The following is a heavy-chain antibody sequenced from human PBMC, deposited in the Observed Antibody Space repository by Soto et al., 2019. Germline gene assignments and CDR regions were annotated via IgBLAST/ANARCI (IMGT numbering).Heavy chain of an antibody. CDR1: GGSISSYY. V-gene: IGHV4-59*08. J-gene: IGHJ6*03. CDR2: IYYSGST. D-gene: IGHD2-2*01. CDR3: ARLVSEIVVVPAATYYYYYMDV. Sequence: QVQLQESGPGLVKPSETLSLTCTVSGGSISSYYWSWIRQPPGKGLEWIGYIYYSGSTNYNPSLKSRVTISVETSKNQFSLKLSSVTAADTAVYYCARLVSEIVVVPAATYYYYYMDVWGKGTTVTVSS.